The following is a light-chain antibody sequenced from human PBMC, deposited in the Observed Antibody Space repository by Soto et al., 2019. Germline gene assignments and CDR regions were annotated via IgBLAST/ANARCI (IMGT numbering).Light chain of an antibody. CDR1: QGIRND. V-gene: IGKV1-6*01. CDR3: QQYNNWPLTWT. CDR2: AAS. J-gene: IGKJ1*01. Sequence: AIQMTQSPSSLSASVVDRVTITCRASQGIRNDLGWYQQRPGKAPKLLIYAASTLQSGVPSRFSGSGSGTEFTLTISSLQSEDFAVYYCQQYNNWPLTWTFGQGTKVDIK.